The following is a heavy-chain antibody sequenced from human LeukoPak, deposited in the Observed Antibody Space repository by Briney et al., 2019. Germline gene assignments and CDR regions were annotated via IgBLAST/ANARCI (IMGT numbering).Heavy chain of an antibody. CDR2: IYYSGST. CDR1: GASVSSGDHH. CDR3: ASQYYDILTGYYSGLFDY. J-gene: IGHJ4*02. V-gene: IGHV4-39*01. Sequence: SETLSLTCIVSGASVSSGDHHWSWIRQAPGKGLEWIGSIYYSGSTYYNPSLKSRVTISVDTSKNQFSLKLSSVTAADTAVYYCASQYYDILTGYYSGLFDYWGQGTLVTVSS. D-gene: IGHD3-9*01.